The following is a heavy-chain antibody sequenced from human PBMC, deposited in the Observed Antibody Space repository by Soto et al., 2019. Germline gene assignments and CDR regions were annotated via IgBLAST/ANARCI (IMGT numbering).Heavy chain of an antibody. V-gene: IGHV3-49*03. CDR2: IRSKAYGGTT. CDR3: TRVYGTYYDFWSGYQAGY. CDR1: GFTFSSYA. Sequence: GGSLRLSCAASGFTFSSYAMSWFRQAPGKGLEWVGFIRSKAYGGTTEYAASVKGRFTISRDDSKSIAYLQMNSLKTEDTAVYYCTRVYGTYYDFWSGYQAGYWGQGTLVTVS. J-gene: IGHJ4*02. D-gene: IGHD3-3*01.